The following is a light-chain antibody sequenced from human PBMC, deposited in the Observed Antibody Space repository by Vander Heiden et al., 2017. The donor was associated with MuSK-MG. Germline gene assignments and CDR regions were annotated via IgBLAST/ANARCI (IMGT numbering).Light chain of an antibody. V-gene: IGLV3-21*02. Sequence: SYVLAQPPSVSVAPGQTARFTCGGNNVGSKRVHWYQQKPGQAPGLVVFDDSDRSSGIPERFSGSKSGNTATLTISRVEAGDEADFYCQVWDSTSDHPVFGGGTKLTVL. CDR1: NVGSKR. CDR3: QVWDSTSDHPV. J-gene: IGLJ2*01. CDR2: DDS.